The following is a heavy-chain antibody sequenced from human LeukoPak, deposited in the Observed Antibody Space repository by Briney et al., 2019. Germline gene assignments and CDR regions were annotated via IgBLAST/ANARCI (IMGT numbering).Heavy chain of an antibody. CDR1: GGSISSSSYY. Sequence: SETLSLTCTVSGGSISSSSYYWGWIRQPPGKGLEWIGSIYYSGSTYYNPSLKSRVTISVDTSKNQFSLKLSSVTAADTAVYYCARLRKEHFDLWGRGTLVTVSS. CDR2: IYYSGST. D-gene: IGHD1-1*01. J-gene: IGHJ2*01. CDR3: ARLRKEHFDL. V-gene: IGHV4-39*01.